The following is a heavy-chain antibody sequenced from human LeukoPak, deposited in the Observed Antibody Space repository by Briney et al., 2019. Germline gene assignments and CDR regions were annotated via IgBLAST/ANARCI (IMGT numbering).Heavy chain of an antibody. CDR1: GYTFTSYG. D-gene: IGHD3-9*01. V-gene: IGHV1-18*01. Sequence: GASVKVSCKASGYTFTSYGISWVRQAPGQGLEWMGWISAYNGNTNYAQKLQGRVTMTTDTSTSTAYMELRSLRSDDTAVCYCARDYDILTGYLAPLDYWGQGTLVTVSS. CDR2: ISAYNGNT. J-gene: IGHJ4*02. CDR3: ARDYDILTGYLAPLDY.